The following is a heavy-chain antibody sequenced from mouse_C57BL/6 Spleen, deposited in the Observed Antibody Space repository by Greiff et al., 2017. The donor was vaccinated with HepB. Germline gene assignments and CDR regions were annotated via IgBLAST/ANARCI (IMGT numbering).Heavy chain of an antibody. CDR1: GFTFSSYG. CDR3: ARQEGNYGFAY. CDR2: ISSGGSYT. V-gene: IGHV5-6*01. D-gene: IGHD2-1*01. J-gene: IGHJ3*01. Sequence: VQLKESGGDLVKPGGSLKLSCAASGFTFSSYGMSWVRQTPDKRLEWVATISSGGSYTYYPDSVKGRFTISRDNAKNTLYLQMSSLKSEDTAMYYCARQEGNYGFAYWGQGTLVTVSA.